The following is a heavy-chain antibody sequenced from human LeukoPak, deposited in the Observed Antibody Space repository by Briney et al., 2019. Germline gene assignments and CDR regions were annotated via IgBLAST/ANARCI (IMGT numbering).Heavy chain of an antibody. V-gene: IGHV3-30*02. D-gene: IGHD6-13*01. J-gene: IGHJ4*02. Sequence: GGSLRLSCAASGFTFSSYWMSWVRQAPGKGLEWVAFIRYDGSNKYYADSVKGRFTISRDNSKNTLYLQMNSLRAEDTAVYYCAKDPRRYSRTGGYFDYWGQGTLVTVSS. CDR2: IRYDGSNK. CDR1: GFTFSSYW. CDR3: AKDPRRYSRTGGYFDY.